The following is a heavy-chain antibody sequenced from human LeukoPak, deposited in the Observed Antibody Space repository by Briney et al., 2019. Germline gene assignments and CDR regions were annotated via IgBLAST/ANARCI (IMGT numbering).Heavy chain of an antibody. J-gene: IGHJ5*02. CDR3: ARPLSSNCRIDP. D-gene: IGHD1-1*01. V-gene: IGHV3-74*01. CDR1: GFTFSSYW. Sequence: GGSLRLSCAASGFTFSSYWMHWVRQAPGKGLVWVSRINFDGSSTTYADSVKGRFTISRDNAKNTLYLQMNSLRVEDTAVYYCARPLSSNCRIDPWGQGTSSPSPQ. CDR2: INFDGSST.